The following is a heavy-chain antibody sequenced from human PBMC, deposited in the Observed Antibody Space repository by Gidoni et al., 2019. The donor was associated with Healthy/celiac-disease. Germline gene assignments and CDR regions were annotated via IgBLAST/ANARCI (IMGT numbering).Heavy chain of an antibody. CDR2: ISYDGSNK. CDR3: AKDARSGAYYDILTCYYIGPVGAVDY. Sequence: QVQLVESGGGVVQPGRSLRLSCAAAGFTFSSYGMPWVRQAPGKGLEWVAVISYDGSNKYYADSVKGRFTISRDNSKNPLYLQMSSLRAEDTAVYYCAKDARSGAYYDILTCYYIGPVGAVDYWGQGTLVTVSS. J-gene: IGHJ4*02. CDR1: GFTFSSYG. V-gene: IGHV3-30*18. D-gene: IGHD3-9*01.